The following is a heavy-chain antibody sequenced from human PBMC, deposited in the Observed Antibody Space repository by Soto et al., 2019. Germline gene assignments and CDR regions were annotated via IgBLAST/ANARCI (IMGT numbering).Heavy chain of an antibody. V-gene: IGHV1-18*04. Sequence: ASVQVSCKDSGYTFPSYYISWVRQAPGQGLEWMGWISAYNGNTNYAQKLQGRVTMTTDTSTSTAYMELRSLRSDDTAVYYCAREVGYSYGYGFDYWGQGTLVTVSS. CDR3: AREVGYSYGYGFDY. CDR1: GYTFPSYY. J-gene: IGHJ4*02. CDR2: ISAYNGNT. D-gene: IGHD5-18*01.